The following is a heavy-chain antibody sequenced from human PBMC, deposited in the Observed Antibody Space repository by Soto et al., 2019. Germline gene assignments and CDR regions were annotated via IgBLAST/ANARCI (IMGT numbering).Heavy chain of an antibody. CDR1: GFTFNSYG. CDR2: IGYDGSQK. Sequence: GGSVRLSCAASGFTFNSYGFHWVRQAPGKGLEWLALIGYDGSQKFYADSVKGRFTISRDSSENTLFLQMNSLRVDDTAVYYCARAIGTTNYYFDYWGQGTLVTVSS. CDR3: ARAIGTTNYYFDY. D-gene: IGHD1-1*01. J-gene: IGHJ4*02. V-gene: IGHV3-33*01.